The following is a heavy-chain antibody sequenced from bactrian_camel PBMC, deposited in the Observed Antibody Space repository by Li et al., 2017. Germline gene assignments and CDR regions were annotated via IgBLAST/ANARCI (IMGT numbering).Heavy chain of an antibody. J-gene: IGHJ4*01. CDR2: ISSDGTT. V-gene: IGHV3S55*01. D-gene: IGHD5*01. CDR3: AADRVWRIIPRTIEAGVGCHNRRDEYNY. CDR1: GSTFGGSD. Sequence: VQLVESGGGSVQPGGSLRLSCAASGSTFGGSDMGWYRQAPGAACELVSSISSDGTTYYLGSVKGRFAISRDSAKNLVYLQMNTLKPEDTGVYFCAADRVWRIIPRTIEAGVGCHNRRDEYNYWGQGTQVTVS.